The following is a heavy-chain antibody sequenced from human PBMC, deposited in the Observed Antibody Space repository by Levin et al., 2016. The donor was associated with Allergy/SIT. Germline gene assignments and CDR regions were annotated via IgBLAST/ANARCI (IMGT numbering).Heavy chain of an antibody. V-gene: IGHV1-18*01. CDR3: ARARPWMDV. CDR2: ISAYNGNT. J-gene: IGHJ6*02. Sequence: WVRQAPGQGLEWMGWISAYNGNTNYAQKLQGRVTMTTDTSTGTAYMELRSLRSDDTAVYYCARARPWMDVWGQGTTVTVSS.